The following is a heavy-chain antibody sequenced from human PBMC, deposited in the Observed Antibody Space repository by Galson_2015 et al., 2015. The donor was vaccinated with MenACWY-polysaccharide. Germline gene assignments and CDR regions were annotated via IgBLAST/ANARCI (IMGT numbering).Heavy chain of an antibody. J-gene: IGHJ4*02. D-gene: IGHD6-13*01. CDR3: ARDLRRIADYYFDY. Sequence: SLRLPFGESGFTLGSQARLWLRQGPGKGLQGVARVAPGGRDKQHTDSVKGRFTISRDNSKNTLYLQMNSLTSEDTALYYCARDLRRIADYYFDYWGQGTVVTVSS. CDR2: VAPGGRDK. V-gene: IGHV3-30*03. CDR1: GFTLGSQA.